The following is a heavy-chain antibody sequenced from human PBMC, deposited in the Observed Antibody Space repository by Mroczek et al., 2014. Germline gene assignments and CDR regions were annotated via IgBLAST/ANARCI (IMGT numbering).Heavy chain of an antibody. CDR3: ARRVWFGELLFGYYYGMDV. D-gene: IGHD3-10*01. CDR1: GYTFTSYD. Sequence: QVQLVQSGAEVKKPGASVKVSCKASGYTFTSYDINWVRQATGQGLEWMGWMNPNSGNTGYAQKFQGRVTMTRNTSISTAYMELSSLRSEDTAVYYCARRVWFGELLFGYYYGMDVWGQGTTVTVSS. CDR2: MNPNSGNT. J-gene: IGHJ6*02. V-gene: IGHV1-8*01.